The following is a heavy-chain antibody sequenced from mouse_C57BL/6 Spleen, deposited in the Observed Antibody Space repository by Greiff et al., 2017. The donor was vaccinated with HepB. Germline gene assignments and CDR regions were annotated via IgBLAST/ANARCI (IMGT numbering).Heavy chain of an antibody. D-gene: IGHD1-1*01. V-gene: IGHV1-50*01. CDR2: IDPSDSYT. Sequence: QVQLQQPGAELVKPGASVKLSCKASGYTFTSYWMQWVKQRPGQGLEWIGEIDPSDSYTNYNQKFKGKATLTVDPSSSTAYMQLSSLTSEDSAVYYCARGLLRDYAMDYWGQGTSVTVSS. CDR1: GYTFTSYW. J-gene: IGHJ4*01. CDR3: ARGLLRDYAMDY.